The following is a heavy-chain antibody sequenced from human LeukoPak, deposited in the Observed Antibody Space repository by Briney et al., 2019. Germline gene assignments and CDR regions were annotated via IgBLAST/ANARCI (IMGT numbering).Heavy chain of an antibody. Sequence: PGGSLRLSCPASGFTVSTNYMSWVRQAPGKGLEWVSVIYSGGNTYYGDSVKGRFTISRDNSKNTLYLQMNSLRAEDTAVYYCARDGVNMVQGNYYYYMDIWGKGTTVTVSS. D-gene: IGHD3-10*01. CDR2: IYSGGNT. CDR1: GFTVSTNY. V-gene: IGHV3-53*01. CDR3: ARDGVNMVQGNYYYYMDI. J-gene: IGHJ6*03.